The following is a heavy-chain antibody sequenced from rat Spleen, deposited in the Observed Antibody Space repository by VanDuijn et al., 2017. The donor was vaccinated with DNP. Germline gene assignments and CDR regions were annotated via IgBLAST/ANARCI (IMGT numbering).Heavy chain of an antibody. CDR2: ISYDGSRI. J-gene: IGHJ2*01. CDR3: ARHGNGTYYYDY. CDR1: GFTFSDYN. Sequence: EVQVVESGGGLVQPGRSLKLSCEASGFTFSDYNMAWVRQAPKKGLEWVTTISYDGSRIYYRDSVKGRFTISRDNAKSTLYLQMDSLRSEDTATYYCARHGNGTYYYDYWGQGVMVTVSS. V-gene: IGHV5-7*01. D-gene: IGHD1-12*02.